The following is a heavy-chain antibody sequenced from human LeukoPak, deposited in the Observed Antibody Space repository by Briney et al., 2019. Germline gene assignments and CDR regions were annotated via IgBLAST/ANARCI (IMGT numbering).Heavy chain of an antibody. J-gene: IGHJ4*02. D-gene: IGHD6-13*01. CDR3: AKDRVTAAGYYFDY. Sequence: GGSLRLSCAASGFTFSGSAMHGVRQASGKGLEWVGRIRSKANSYATAYAASVKGRFTISRDDSKNTAYLQMTSPRAEDTAVYYCAKDRVTAAGYYFDYWGQGTLVTVSS. CDR1: GFTFSGSA. CDR2: IRSKANSYAT. V-gene: IGHV3-73*01.